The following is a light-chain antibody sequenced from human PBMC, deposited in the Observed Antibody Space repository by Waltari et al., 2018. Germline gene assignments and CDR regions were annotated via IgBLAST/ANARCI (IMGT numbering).Light chain of an antibody. Sequence: DIVMTQSPDSLAMSLGERVTINCKSSQTLLYSSDKRNYLAWYQQKPRQTPKLLISWASTRESGVPNRFSGSGSGIDFSLIISGLQAEDVAVYYCQQYYFTPYTFGQGTKVEIK. J-gene: IGKJ2*01. CDR2: WAS. CDR3: QQYYFTPYT. CDR1: QTLLYSSDKRNY. V-gene: IGKV4-1*01.